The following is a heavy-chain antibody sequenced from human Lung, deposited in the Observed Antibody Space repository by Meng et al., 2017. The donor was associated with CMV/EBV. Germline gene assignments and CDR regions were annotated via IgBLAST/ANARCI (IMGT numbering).Heavy chain of an antibody. CDR3: ARDHLRGSYYPEYFQH. J-gene: IGHJ1*01. V-gene: IGHV4-39*07. D-gene: IGHD1-26*01. CDR1: GGSISSSSYY. Sequence: QLQLQESGPGLVKPSETLSLTCTVPGGSISSSSYYWGWIRQPPGKGLEWIGSIYYSGSTYYNPSLKSRVTISVDTSKNQFSLKLSSVTAADTAVYYCARDHLRGSYYPEYFQHWGQGTLVTVSS. CDR2: IYYSGST.